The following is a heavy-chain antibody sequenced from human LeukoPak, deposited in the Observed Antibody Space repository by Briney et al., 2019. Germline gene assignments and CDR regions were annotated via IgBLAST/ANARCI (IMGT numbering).Heavy chain of an antibody. CDR2: ISSSGSTI. CDR3: ARDLAYYGSGSYFH. V-gene: IGHV3-48*03. CDR1: GFTFSSYE. D-gene: IGHD3-10*01. Sequence: PGGSLRFSCAASGFTFSSYEMNWVRQAPGKGLEWVSYISSSGSTIYYADSVKGRFTISRDNSKNALYLQMNSLRAEDTAVYYCARDLAYYGSGSYFHWGQGTQVTVSS. J-gene: IGHJ4*02.